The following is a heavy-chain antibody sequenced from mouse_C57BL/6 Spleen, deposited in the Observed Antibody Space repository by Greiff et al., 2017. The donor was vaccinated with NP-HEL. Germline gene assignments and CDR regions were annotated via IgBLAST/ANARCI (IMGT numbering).Heavy chain of an antibody. Sequence: EVKLEESGGGLVQPGGSMKLSCAASGFTFSDAWMDWVRQSPEKGLEWVAEIRNKANNHATYYAESVKGRFTISRDDSKSSVYLQMNSLRAEDTGIYYCTREKAYGNERGAMDYWGQGTSVTVSS. CDR2: IRNKANNHAT. D-gene: IGHD1-1*01. J-gene: IGHJ4*01. CDR1: GFTFSDAW. CDR3: TREKAYGNERGAMDY. V-gene: IGHV6-6*01.